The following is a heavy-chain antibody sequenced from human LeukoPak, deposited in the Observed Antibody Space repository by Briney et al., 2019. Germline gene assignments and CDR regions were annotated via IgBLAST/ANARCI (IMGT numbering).Heavy chain of an antibody. CDR2: ISGSGGGT. Sequence: GGSLRLSCAASGFTFSSYAMSWVRQAPGKGLEWVSAISGSGGGTYYADSVKGRFTISRDNSKNTLYLQMNSLRAEDTALYYCAKDNYIVVVVAATGFDYWGQGTLVTVSS. CDR3: AKDNYIVVVVAATGFDY. CDR1: GFTFSSYA. J-gene: IGHJ4*02. D-gene: IGHD2-15*01. V-gene: IGHV3-23*01.